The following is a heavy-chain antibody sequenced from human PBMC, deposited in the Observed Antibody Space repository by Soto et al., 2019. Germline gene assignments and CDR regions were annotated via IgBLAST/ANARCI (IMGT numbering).Heavy chain of an antibody. CDR3: AREMTIFGVAPGGGVDV. CDR2: IYQSGRT. D-gene: IGHD3-3*01. Sequence: NPSDTLSLTCAVSGGSINTFDFSWSWIRQPPGRGLEWIGSIYQSGRTYYIPSLKSRVTMSLEKSKNQFSLKINSVVAADTAIYYCAREMTIFGVAPGGGVDVWGQGTTVTVSS. J-gene: IGHJ6*02. V-gene: IGHV4-30-2*01. CDR1: GGSINTFDFS.